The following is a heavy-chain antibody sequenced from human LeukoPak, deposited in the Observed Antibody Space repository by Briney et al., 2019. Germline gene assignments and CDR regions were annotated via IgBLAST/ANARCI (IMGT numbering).Heavy chain of an antibody. Sequence: GASVKVPCKASGYTFTGYYMHWVRQAPGQGLEWMGWINPNSGGTNYAQKFQGWVTMTRDTSISTAYMELSRLRSDDTAVYYCARSVYDYVWGSYRFDYWGQGTLVTVSS. D-gene: IGHD3-16*02. J-gene: IGHJ4*02. CDR1: GYTFTGYY. CDR3: ARSVYDYVWGSYRFDY. CDR2: INPNSGGT. V-gene: IGHV1-2*04.